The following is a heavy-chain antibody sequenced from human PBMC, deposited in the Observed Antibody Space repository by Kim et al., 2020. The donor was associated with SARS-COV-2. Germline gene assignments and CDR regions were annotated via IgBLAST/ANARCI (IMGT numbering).Heavy chain of an antibody. CDR3: AGGIAVAGPSGVDY. D-gene: IGHD6-19*01. CDR2: IYYSGST. Sequence: SETLSLTCTVSGGSISSGDYYWSWIRQPPGKGLEWIGYIYYSGSTYYNPSLKSRVTISVDTSKNQFSLKLSYVTAADTAVYYCAGGIAVAGPSGVDYWGQGSLVTVSS. J-gene: IGHJ4*02. V-gene: IGHV4-30-4*01. CDR1: GGSISSGDYY.